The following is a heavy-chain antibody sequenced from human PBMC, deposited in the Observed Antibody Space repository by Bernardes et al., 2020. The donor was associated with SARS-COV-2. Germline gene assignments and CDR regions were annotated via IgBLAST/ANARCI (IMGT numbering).Heavy chain of an antibody. D-gene: IGHD6-19*01. CDR1: GFTFSSYA. CDR2: ISGSGGST. CDR3: AKDQSSGRYGDAFDI. Sequence: GGSLRLSCAASGFTFSSYAMSWVRQAPGKGLEWVPAISGSGGSTYYADSVKGRFTISRDNSKNTLYLQMNSLRAEDTAVYYCAKDQSSGRYGDAFDIWGQGTMVTVSS. V-gene: IGHV3-23*01. J-gene: IGHJ3*02.